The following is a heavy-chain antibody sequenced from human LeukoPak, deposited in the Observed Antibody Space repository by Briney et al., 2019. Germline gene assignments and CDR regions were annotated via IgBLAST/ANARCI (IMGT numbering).Heavy chain of an antibody. CDR2: INSDGSST. J-gene: IGHJ4*02. CDR3: ARDYYGDYFDY. Sequence: GGSLRLSCAASGFTFSSYWMHWVRQAPGKGLVWVSRINSDGSSTSYADSVKGRFTISRDSAKHTLYLRMNSLRAEDTAVYYCARDYYGDYFDYWGQGTLVTVSS. CDR1: GFTFSSYW. V-gene: IGHV3-74*01. D-gene: IGHD4-17*01.